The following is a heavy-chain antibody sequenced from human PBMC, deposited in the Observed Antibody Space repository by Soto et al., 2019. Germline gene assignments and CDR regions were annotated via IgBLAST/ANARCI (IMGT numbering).Heavy chain of an antibody. V-gene: IGHV3-23*01. CDR2: ISGGGTGT. J-gene: IGHJ4*02. Sequence: GGSLRLSCAVSGFSFNNYAMNWVRLAPGKGLEWVSSISGGGTGTYSADAVRGRFTISRDKSRNTVYLQMSSLRAEDTAVYYCAKGHYYDNVGNWVANQAFDSWGQGSLVTVSS. CDR1: GFSFNNYA. CDR3: AKGHYYDNVGNWVANQAFDS. D-gene: IGHD3-22*01.